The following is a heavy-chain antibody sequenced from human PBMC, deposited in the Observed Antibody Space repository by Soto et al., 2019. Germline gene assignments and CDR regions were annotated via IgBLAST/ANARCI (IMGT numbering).Heavy chain of an antibody. CDR1: GFTFSSYW. CDR2: IKQDVSEK. CDR3: ARDRTPVLMVYAIPPVDY. V-gene: IGHV3-7*01. Sequence: PGGSLRLSCAASGFTFSSYWMSWVRQAPGKGLEWVANIKQDVSEKYYVDSVKGRFTISRDNAKNSLYLQMNSLRAEDTAVYYCARDRTPVLMVYAIPPVDYWGQGTLVTVSS. D-gene: IGHD2-8*01. J-gene: IGHJ4*02.